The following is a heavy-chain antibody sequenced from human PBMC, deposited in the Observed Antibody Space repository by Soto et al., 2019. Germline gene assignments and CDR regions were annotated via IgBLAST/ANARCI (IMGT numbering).Heavy chain of an antibody. CDR1: GFTFSSYS. Sequence: GGSLRLSXAASGFTFSSYSMNWVRQAPGKGLEWVSYISSSSSTIYYADSVKGRFTISRDNAKNSLYLQMNSLRDEDTAVYYCARGSPGWLQSGPWGQGTLVTVSS. D-gene: IGHD5-12*01. V-gene: IGHV3-48*02. CDR2: ISSSSSTI. CDR3: ARGSPGWLQSGP. J-gene: IGHJ5*02.